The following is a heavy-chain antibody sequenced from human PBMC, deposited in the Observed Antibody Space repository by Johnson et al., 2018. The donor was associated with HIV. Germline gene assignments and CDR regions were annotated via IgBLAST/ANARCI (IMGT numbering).Heavy chain of an antibody. D-gene: IGHD6-19*01. V-gene: IGHV3-33*01. CDR2: MWYDGSNK. J-gene: IGHJ3*02. CDR1: GFTFSTYG. CDR3: ARDHSSGPDAFDI. Sequence: QVQLVESGGGVVQPGRSLRLSCAASGFTFSTYGMHWVRQAPGKGLEWVAVMWYDGSNKYFADSVKGRFTISRDNSTNTLYLQMNSLRAEDTAVFYCARDHSSGPDAFDIWGQGTMVTVSS.